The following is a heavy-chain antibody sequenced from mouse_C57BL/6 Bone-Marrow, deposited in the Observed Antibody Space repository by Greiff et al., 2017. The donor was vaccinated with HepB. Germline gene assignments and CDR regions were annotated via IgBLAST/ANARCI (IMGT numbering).Heavy chain of an antibody. Sequence: EVQRVESEGGLVQPGSSMKLSCTASGFTFSDYYMAWVRQVPEKGLEWVANINYDGSSTYYLDSLKSRFIISRDNAKNILYLQMSSLKSEDTATYYCARYSNYGYAMDYWGQGTSVTVSS. CDR3: ARYSNYGYAMDY. CDR2: INYDGSST. V-gene: IGHV5-16*01. J-gene: IGHJ4*01. D-gene: IGHD2-5*01. CDR1: GFTFSDYY.